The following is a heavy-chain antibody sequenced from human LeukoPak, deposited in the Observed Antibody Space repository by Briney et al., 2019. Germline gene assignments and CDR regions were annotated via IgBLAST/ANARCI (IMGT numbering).Heavy chain of an antibody. CDR2: IFPGDSET. D-gene: IGHD1/OR15-1a*01. V-gene: IGHV5-51*01. CDR1: GYSFTTHW. Sequence: GESLKISCKGSGYSFTTHWIGWVRQLPGKGLEWMGLIFPGDSETIHSPSFQGQVTISADKSINTAYLRWSSLKASDTAMYYCATSESQTRFDYWGQGTLVTVSS. CDR3: ATSESQTRFDY. J-gene: IGHJ4*02.